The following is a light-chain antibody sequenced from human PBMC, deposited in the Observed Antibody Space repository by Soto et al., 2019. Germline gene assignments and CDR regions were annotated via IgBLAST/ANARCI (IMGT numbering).Light chain of an antibody. J-gene: IGKJ1*01. CDR2: DAS. CDR3: QHYTLYSAS. V-gene: IGKV1-5*01. CDR1: QNIFTY. Sequence: DIHMTQSPSTLSASVGDRVTISCRASQNIFTYLAWYQQKPGKAPKLLIFDASTLQSGVPPRFSGSGSGTEFTPTISSLQPDDFASYYCQHYTLYSASFGPGTKV.